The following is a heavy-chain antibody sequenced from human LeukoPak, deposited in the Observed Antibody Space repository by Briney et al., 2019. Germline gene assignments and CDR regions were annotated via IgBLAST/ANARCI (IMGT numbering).Heavy chain of an antibody. D-gene: IGHD5-12*01. V-gene: IGHV3-30*02. Sequence: GGSLRLSRAASGFTFSSYGMHWVRQAPGKGLEWVAFIRYDGSNKYYADSVKGRFTISRDNSKNTLYLQMKSLRAEDTAVYYCAKGGGYEAQYYYYYLDVWGKGTTVTISS. CDR1: GFTFSSYG. CDR3: AKGGGYEAQYYYYYLDV. CDR2: IRYDGSNK. J-gene: IGHJ6*03.